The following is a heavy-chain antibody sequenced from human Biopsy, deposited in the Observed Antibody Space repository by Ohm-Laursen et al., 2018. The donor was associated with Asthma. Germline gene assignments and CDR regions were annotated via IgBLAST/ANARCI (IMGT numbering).Heavy chain of an antibody. CDR2: IDWGEDK. J-gene: IGHJ4*02. CDR3: TRHNDY. D-gene: IGHD1-14*01. CDR1: GFSLSSSGAN. Sequence: TQTLTLTCSFSGFSLSSSGANVNWIRQPPGKALEWLARIDWGEDKFYSTSLRTRLTISKGSPEDQVVLTMTNMGPVDTATYYCTRHNDYWGPGILVTVSS. V-gene: IGHV2-70*04.